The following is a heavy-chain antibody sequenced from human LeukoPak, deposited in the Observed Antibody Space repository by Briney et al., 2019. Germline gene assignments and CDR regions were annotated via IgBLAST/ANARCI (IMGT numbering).Heavy chain of an antibody. Sequence: RASVKVSCKASGYTFTGYYMHWVRQAPGQGLEWKGWINPNSGGTNYAQKFQGRVTMTRDTSISTAYMELSRLRSDDTAVYYCAKYYYGSGSYPTWGQGTLVTVSS. J-gene: IGHJ4*02. CDR3: AKYYYGSGSYPT. CDR1: GYTFTGYY. V-gene: IGHV1-2*02. CDR2: INPNSGGT. D-gene: IGHD3-10*01.